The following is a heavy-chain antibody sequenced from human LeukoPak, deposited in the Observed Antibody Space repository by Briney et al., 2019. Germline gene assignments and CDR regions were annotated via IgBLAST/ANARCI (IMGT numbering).Heavy chain of an antibody. V-gene: IGHV4-4*02. Sequence: PSGTLSLTCAVSGGSISSSNWWSWVRQPPGKGLEWIGEIYHSGSTNYNPSLKSRVTISVDNSKNQFSLKLSSVTAADTAVYYCARSEVVPAATARDGGYNWFDPWGQGTLVTVSS. J-gene: IGHJ5*02. CDR3: ARSEVVPAATARDGGYNWFDP. D-gene: IGHD2-2*01. CDR2: IYHSGST. CDR1: GGSISSSNW.